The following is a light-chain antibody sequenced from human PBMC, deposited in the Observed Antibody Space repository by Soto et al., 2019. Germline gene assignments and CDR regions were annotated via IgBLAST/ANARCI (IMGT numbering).Light chain of an antibody. CDR2: EVS. V-gene: IGLV2-14*01. CDR1: SSDVGGYNY. J-gene: IGLJ1*01. CDR3: TSYTSRSTLDV. Sequence: QSALTQPASVSGSPGQSITISSTGTSSDVGGYNYVSWYQQHPGKAPKLMIYEVSNRPSGVSNRFSGSKSGNTASLTISGLQAEDEADYYCTSYTSRSTLDVFGTGTKVTVL.